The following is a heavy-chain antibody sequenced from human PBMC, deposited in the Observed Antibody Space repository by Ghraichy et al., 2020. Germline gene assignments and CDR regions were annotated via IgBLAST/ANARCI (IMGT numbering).Heavy chain of an antibody. Sequence: GGSLRLSCAASGFTFDDYPMHWVRQAPGKGLEWVSLISWDGYSTYYADSVKGRFTISRDNSKDSLYLHMNSLRTEDTALYYCAKDIKGVAPGILYYYYSMDFWDHGIKGSVSS. CDR2: ISWDGYST. V-gene: IGHV3-43*01. CDR3: AKDIKGVAPGILYYYYSMDF. CDR1: GFTFDDYP. D-gene: IGHD2-21*02. J-gene: IGHJ6*02.